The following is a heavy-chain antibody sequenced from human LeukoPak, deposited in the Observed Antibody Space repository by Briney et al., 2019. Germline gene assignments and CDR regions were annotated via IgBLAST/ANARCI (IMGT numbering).Heavy chain of an antibody. Sequence: SETLSLTCTVSGGSISSGSYYWSWIRQPAGKGLEWIGRISGSGSTDYNASLKSRVTMSVDTSKSQLSLKVISVTAADTAVYYCARARRMDNFDYWGQGTLVTVSS. CDR1: GGSISSGSYY. CDR2: ISGSGST. D-gene: IGHD3/OR15-3a*01. J-gene: IGHJ4*02. V-gene: IGHV4-61*02. CDR3: ARARRMDNFDY.